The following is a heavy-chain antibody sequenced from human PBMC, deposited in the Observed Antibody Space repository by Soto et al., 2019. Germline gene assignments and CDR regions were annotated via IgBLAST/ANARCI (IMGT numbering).Heavy chain of an antibody. J-gene: IGHJ3*02. V-gene: IGHV3-15*01. CDR2: IKSKTDGGTT. D-gene: IGHD6-19*01. Sequence: EVQLVESGGGLVKPGGSLRLSCAASGFSLSSAWMDWVRQAPGKGLEWVGRIKSKTDGGTTDFAAPVKGRFTLSRDDSGNTLFLQLNSLETEDTAIYYCTTEMHHSNGWYGAFNIWGQGAMITVSS. CDR3: TTEMHHSNGWYGAFNI. CDR1: GFSLSSAW.